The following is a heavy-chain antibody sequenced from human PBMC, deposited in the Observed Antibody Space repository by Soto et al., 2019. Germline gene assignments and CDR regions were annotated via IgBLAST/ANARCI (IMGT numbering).Heavy chain of an antibody. Sequence: ASVKVSCKASGYTFTSYGISWVRQAPGQGLEWMGWITIYNGNTNYAQILQGRVTMTTDTSTSTAYMELRSLRSDDTAVYYCARVLLTGYYEGRDYYGMDVWGQGTTVTVSS. V-gene: IGHV1-18*01. D-gene: IGHD3-9*01. J-gene: IGHJ6*02. CDR3: ARVLLTGYYEGRDYYGMDV. CDR1: GYTFTSYG. CDR2: ITIYNGNT.